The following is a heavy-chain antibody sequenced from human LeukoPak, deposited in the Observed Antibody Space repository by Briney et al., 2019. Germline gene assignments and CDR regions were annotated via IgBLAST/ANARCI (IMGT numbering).Heavy chain of an antibody. D-gene: IGHD2-21*02. J-gene: IGHJ4*02. Sequence: PSETLSLTCTVSGGSISSSSYYWGWIRQPPGKGLEWIGSIYYSGSTYYNPSLKSRVTISLDTSKNQFSLKLSSVTAADTAVYYCASRTYCGGDCYLRYFDYWGQGTLVTVSS. CDR3: ASRTYCGGDCYLRYFDY. CDR2: IYYSGST. CDR1: GGSISSSSYY. V-gene: IGHV4-39*01.